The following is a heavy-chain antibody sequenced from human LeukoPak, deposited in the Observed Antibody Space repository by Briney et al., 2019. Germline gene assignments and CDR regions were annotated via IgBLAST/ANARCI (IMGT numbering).Heavy chain of an antibody. Sequence: GGSLRLSCAASGFTVSSNYMSWVRQAPGKGLEGVSVIYSGGSTYYADSVKGRFTISRDNSKNTLYLQMNSLRAEDTAVYYCARDGGPTLRYFDWGQGTLVTVSS. CDR1: GFTVSSNY. CDR3: ARDGGPTLRYFD. J-gene: IGHJ4*02. CDR2: IYSGGST. V-gene: IGHV3-53*01. D-gene: IGHD3-9*01.